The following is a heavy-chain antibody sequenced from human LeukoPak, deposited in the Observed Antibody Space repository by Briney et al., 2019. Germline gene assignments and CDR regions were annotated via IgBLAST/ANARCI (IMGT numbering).Heavy chain of an antibody. CDR2: IYTSGST. J-gene: IGHJ6*04. V-gene: IGHV4-4*07. D-gene: IGHD3-3*01. CDR3: ARYYDFWSGQPLGDV. Sequence: PSETLSLTCTVSGGSISSYYWSWIRQPAGKGLEWIGRIYTSGSTNYNPSLKSRVTMSVDTSKNQFSLELSSVTAADTAVYYCARYYDFWSGQPLGDVWGKGTTVTVSS. CDR1: GGSISSYY.